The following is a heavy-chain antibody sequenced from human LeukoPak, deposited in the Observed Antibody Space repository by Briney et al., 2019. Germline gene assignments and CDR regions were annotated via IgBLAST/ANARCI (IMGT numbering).Heavy chain of an antibody. CDR2: IYYSGST. Sequence: SETLSLTCTVSGGSISSYYWGWIRQPPGKGLEWIGSIYYSGSTYYNPSLKSRVTISVDTSKNQFSLKLSSVTAADTAVYYCARLDGSGAFDYWGQGTLVTVSS. J-gene: IGHJ4*02. CDR3: ARLDGSGAFDY. CDR1: GGSISSYY. D-gene: IGHD3-10*01. V-gene: IGHV4-39*01.